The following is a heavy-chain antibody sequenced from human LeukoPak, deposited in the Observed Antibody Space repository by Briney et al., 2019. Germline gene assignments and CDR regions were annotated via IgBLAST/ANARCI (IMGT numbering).Heavy chain of an antibody. CDR3: ARVPYCSGGSCYGDAFDI. D-gene: IGHD2-15*01. J-gene: IGHJ3*02. V-gene: IGHV3-74*01. CDR1: GFTFDDYA. CDR2: INGDGSST. Sequence: GGSLRLSCAASGFTFDDYAMHWVRQAPGKGPVWVSRINGDGSSTTYADSVKGRFTISRDNAKNSLYLQMNSLRAEDTAVYYCARVPYCSGGSCYGDAFDIWGQGTMVTVSS.